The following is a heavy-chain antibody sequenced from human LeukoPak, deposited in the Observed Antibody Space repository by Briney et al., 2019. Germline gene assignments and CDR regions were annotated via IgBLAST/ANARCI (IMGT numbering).Heavy chain of an antibody. Sequence: GGSLRLSCTASGFTFSSYGMNWVRQAPGKWLEWVSSISSSSSYIYYADSVKGRFTISRDNAKNSLYLQMNSLRAEDTAVYYYARDFKTRGYSDYWGQGTLVTVSS. CDR3: ARDFKTRGYSDY. CDR2: ISSSSSYI. V-gene: IGHV3-21*01. D-gene: IGHD5-18*01. J-gene: IGHJ4*02. CDR1: GFTFSSYG.